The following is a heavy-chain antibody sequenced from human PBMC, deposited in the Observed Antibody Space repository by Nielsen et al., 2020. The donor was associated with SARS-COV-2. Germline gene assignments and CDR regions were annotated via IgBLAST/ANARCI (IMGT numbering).Heavy chain of an antibody. J-gene: IGHJ4*02. D-gene: IGHD6-13*01. V-gene: IGHV4-31*03. Sequence: SETLLTCTVSGGSISSGGYYWSWIRQHPGKGLEWIGYIYYSGSTYYNPSLKSRVTISVDTSKNQFSLKLSSVTAADTAVYYCARGWAAAALDYWGQGTLVTVSS. CDR3: ARGWAAAALDY. CDR1: GGSISSGGYY. CDR2: IYYSGST.